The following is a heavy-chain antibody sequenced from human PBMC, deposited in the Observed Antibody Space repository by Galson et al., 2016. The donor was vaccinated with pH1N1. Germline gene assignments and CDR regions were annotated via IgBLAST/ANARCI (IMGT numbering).Heavy chain of an antibody. CDR1: GFTFSDYW. J-gene: IGHJ4*02. D-gene: IGHD6-6*01. V-gene: IGHV3-7*01. CDR3: AKQLVVD. Sequence: SLRLSCAASGFTFSDYWMSWVRQAPAKGLEWVANINQDGSKIYYVDSVKGRFTISRDNAKNSLYLQMNSLGAEDTAVYYCAKQLVVDWGQGTLVTVSS. CDR2: INQDGSKI.